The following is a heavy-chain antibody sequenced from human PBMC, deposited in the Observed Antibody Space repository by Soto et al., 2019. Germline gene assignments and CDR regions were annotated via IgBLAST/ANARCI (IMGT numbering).Heavy chain of an antibody. CDR1: GYTFPSYA. CDR2: INAGNGNT. V-gene: IGHV1-3*01. CDR3: ARESYSGYDFGYFDY. J-gene: IGHJ4*02. Sequence: ASVKVSCKASGYTFPSYAIHWVRQAPGQRLEWMGWINAGNGNTKYSQKFQGRVTITRDTSASTAYMELSSLRSEDTAVYYCARESYSGYDFGYFDYWGQGTLVTVSS. D-gene: IGHD5-12*01.